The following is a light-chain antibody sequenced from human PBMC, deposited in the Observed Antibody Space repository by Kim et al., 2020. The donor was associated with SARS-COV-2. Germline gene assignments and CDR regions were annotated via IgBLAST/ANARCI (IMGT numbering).Light chain of an antibody. Sequence: ASVGDRVTITCQASQDIKNYLNWYQQKPGKAPNLVIYDASTLATGVPSRFSGSGSGADFTFTISSLQPEGISTYYCQQYDNLPLTFGGGTKVDIK. J-gene: IGKJ4*01. V-gene: IGKV1-33*01. CDR3: QQYDNLPLT. CDR2: DAS. CDR1: QDIKNY.